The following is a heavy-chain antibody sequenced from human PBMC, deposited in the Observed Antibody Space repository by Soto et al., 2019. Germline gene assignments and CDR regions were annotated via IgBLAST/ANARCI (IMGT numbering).Heavy chain of an antibody. J-gene: IGHJ4*02. V-gene: IGHV4-31*03. CDR1: RGSISSGAYY. Sequence: QVQLLASGPGLVKPSQALSLTCTVSRGSISSGAYYWSWIRQHPGKGLEWIGYISYSGTTYYSPSLKSRITISVDTSKNQFSLRLTCVTAADTAVYYCARVNDAGRTSYFFDYWGQGTLVTVSS. CDR2: ISYSGTT. CDR3: ARVNDAGRTSYFFDY. D-gene: IGHD6-13*01.